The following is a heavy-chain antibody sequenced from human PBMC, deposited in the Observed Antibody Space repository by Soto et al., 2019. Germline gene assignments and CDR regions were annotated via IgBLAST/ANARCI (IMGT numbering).Heavy chain of an antibody. CDR3: VRDRRNYDSTAPYAH. D-gene: IGHD3-22*01. V-gene: IGHV3-30-3*01. CDR2: ISKDGSNI. Sequence: PGGSLRLSCAASGFTFSTYAMHWVRQSPGKGLDWMAVISKDGSNIYYADSVKGRFTISRDNSKNTLYLQMNSLRAEDTAVYYCVRDRRNYDSTAPYAHWGQGTRGTVSS. J-gene: IGHJ4*02. CDR1: GFTFSTYA.